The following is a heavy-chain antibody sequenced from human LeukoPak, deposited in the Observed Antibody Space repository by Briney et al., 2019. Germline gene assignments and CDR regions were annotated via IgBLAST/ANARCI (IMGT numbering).Heavy chain of an antibody. CDR3: ARVIRGFGVPDAFDI. CDR2: IYSGGST. V-gene: IGHV3-66*01. J-gene: IGHJ3*02. D-gene: IGHD3-10*01. Sequence: GGSLRLSCAASGFTVSSNHMSWVRQAPGKGLEWVSVIYSGGSTYYADSVKGRFTISRDNSKNTLYLQMNSLRAEDTAVYYYARVIRGFGVPDAFDIWGQGTMVTVSS. CDR1: GFTVSSNH.